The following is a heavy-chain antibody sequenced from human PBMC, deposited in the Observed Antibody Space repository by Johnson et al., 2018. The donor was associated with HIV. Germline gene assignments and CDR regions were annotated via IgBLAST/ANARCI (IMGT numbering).Heavy chain of an antibody. CDR3: ATFGYTSGWIVTDDAFDV. V-gene: IGHV3-11*04. CDR1: GFTFSDYY. J-gene: IGHJ3*01. CDR2: IGGSDTTI. Sequence: QVQLVESGGGLVKPGGSLRLSCAASGFTFSDYYMSWIRQAPGKGLEWVSYIGGSDTTIYYAESLKGRISISRDNSMNTLYLQMNSLGAEDTAVYYCATFGYTSGWIVTDDAFDVWGHGTLVTVSS. D-gene: IGHD6-19*01.